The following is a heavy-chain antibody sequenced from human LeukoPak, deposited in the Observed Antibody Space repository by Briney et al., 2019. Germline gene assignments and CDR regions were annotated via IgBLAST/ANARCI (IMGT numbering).Heavy chain of an antibody. CDR1: GYTFTGYY. Sequence: ASVKVSCKASGYTFTGYYMHWVRQAPGQGLEWMGWINPNSGGTNYAQKFQGRVTMTRDTSISTAYMELSRLRSDDTAVYYCAIESSGWYSLDYWGQGTLVTVSS. V-gene: IGHV1-2*02. CDR3: AIESSGWYSLDY. J-gene: IGHJ4*02. CDR2: INPNSGGT. D-gene: IGHD6-19*01.